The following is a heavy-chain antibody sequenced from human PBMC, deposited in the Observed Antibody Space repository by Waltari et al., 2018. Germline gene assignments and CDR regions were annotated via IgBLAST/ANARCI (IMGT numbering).Heavy chain of an antibody. CDR3: ARDRGYQDY. Sequence: QVQLQESGPGLVTPSETLSLTCTVSGGSISSYYWSWIRQPPGKGLEWIGYIYSSGSTNYNPSLKSRVIISVDTSKNQFSLKVRSMTAADTAVYYCARDRGYQDYWGQGTLVTVSS. J-gene: IGHJ4*02. D-gene: IGHD3-10*01. CDR2: IYSSGST. V-gene: IGHV4-59*01. CDR1: GGSISSYY.